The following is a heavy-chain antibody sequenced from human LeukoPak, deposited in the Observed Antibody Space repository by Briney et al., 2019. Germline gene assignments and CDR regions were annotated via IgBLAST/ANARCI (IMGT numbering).Heavy chain of an antibody. CDR1: GGSISSYY. V-gene: IGHV4-59*08. J-gene: IGHJ4*02. D-gene: IGHD1-26*01. CDR3: ARLASGSYGPLTPFDY. Sequence: PSGTLSLTCTVSGGSISSYYWSWIRQPPGKGLEWIGDIYYSGSTNYNPSLKSRVTISVDTSKNQFSLRLSSVTAADTAVYYSARLASGSYGPLTPFDYRGQGTLVTVSS. CDR2: IYYSGST.